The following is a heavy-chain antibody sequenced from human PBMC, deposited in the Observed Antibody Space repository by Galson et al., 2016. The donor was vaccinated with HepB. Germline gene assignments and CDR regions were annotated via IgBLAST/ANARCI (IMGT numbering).Heavy chain of an antibody. Sequence: EPLSLTCAVNGGSFTGHYWSWFRQPPGQGLEWIGEIDHSGSNNYNPSLKSRVIMSVDTSKNQISLNLTSMTAADTAVYYCARGPYFRGSGSYRGPRCYFDFWGQGTLVTVSS. CDR3: ARGPYFRGSGSYRGPRCYFDF. CDR2: IDHSGSN. V-gene: IGHV4-34*01. CDR1: GGSFTGHY. D-gene: IGHD3-10*01. J-gene: IGHJ4*02.